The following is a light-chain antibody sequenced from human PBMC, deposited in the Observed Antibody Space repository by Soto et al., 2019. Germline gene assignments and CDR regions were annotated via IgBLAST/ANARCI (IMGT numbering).Light chain of an antibody. CDR2: GAS. CDR3: QQYGSSGT. J-gene: IGKJ1*01. CDR1: EGVASNY. V-gene: IGKV3-20*01. Sequence: EIVLTQSPGTLSMSQGERATLSCRASEGVASNYLAWYQQIPGQAPRLLIYGASNRATGIPDKFSGSGSGADFTLSISRLEPEDFAVYYCQQYGSSGTFGQGTKVDIK.